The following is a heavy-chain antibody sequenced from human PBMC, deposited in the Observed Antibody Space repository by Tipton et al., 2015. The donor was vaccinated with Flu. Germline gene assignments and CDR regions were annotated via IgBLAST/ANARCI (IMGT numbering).Heavy chain of an antibody. CDR2: IWYDGSNK. V-gene: IGHV3-33*01. Sequence: SGFTFSSYGMHWVRQAPGKGLEWVAVIWYDGSNKYYADSVKGRFTISRDNSKNTLYLQMNSLRAEDTAVYYCARDMITFGGASTFDYWGQGTLVTVSS. CDR1: GFTFSSYG. CDR3: ARDMITFGGASTFDY. J-gene: IGHJ4*02. D-gene: IGHD3-16*01.